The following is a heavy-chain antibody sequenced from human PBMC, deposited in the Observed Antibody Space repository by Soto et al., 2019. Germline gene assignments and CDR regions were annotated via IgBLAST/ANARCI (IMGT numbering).Heavy chain of an antibody. V-gene: IGHV3-23*01. D-gene: IGHD6-13*01. CDR1: GFTFSSYA. Sequence: VQLLESGGGLVQPGGSLRLSCAASGFTFSSYAMSWVRQAPGKGLEWVSAISGSGGSTYYADSVKGRFTISRDNSKNTLYLQMNSLRAEDTAVYYCASRLSIAADYYYYYGMDVWGQGTTVTVSS. CDR3: ASRLSIAADYYYYYGMDV. J-gene: IGHJ6*02. CDR2: ISGSGGST.